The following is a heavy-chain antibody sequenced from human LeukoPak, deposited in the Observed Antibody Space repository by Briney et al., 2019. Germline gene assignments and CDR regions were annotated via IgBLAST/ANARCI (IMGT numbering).Heavy chain of an antibody. CDR1: GGSISSSY. CDR2: IYYSGST. CDR3: ARGWYDWGLNH. V-gene: IGHV4-59*01. J-gene: IGHJ5*02. Sequence: SETLSLTCTVSGGSISSSYWSWIRQPPGKGLEWIGYIYYSGSTTYNPSLKSRVTISVDTSKYQFSLKLSSVTAADTAVYYCARGWYDWGLNHWGQGTLVTVS. D-gene: IGHD3-16*01.